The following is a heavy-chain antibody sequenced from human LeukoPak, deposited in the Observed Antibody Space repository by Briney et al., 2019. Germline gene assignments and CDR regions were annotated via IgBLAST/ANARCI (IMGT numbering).Heavy chain of an antibody. CDR1: GFTFTNYG. CDR2: IAYDGSNE. J-gene: IGHJ4*02. Sequence: GGSLRLSCVVSGFTFTNYGMHWVRQAPGKGLDWVASIAYDGSNENYAESVKGRFTISRDNSKNTLFLQLNSLRAEDTAVYYCARPSGSVTIFGVVDYFDYWGQGSLVAVSS. CDR3: ARPSGSVTIFGVVDYFDY. V-gene: IGHV3-30*04. D-gene: IGHD3-3*01.